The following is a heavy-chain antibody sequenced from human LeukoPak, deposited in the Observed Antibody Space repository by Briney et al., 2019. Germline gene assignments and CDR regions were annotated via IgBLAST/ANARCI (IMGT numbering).Heavy chain of an antibody. J-gene: IGHJ4*02. CDR1: GYTFTSYD. Sequence: ASVKVSCKASGYTFTSYDINWVRQATGQGREWMGWMNPNSGNTGYAQKFQGRVTMTRNTSISTAYMELSSLRSEDTAVYYCATGPLGYCSGGRCSWGQGTLVTVSS. D-gene: IGHD2-15*01. CDR3: ATGPLGYCSGGRCS. V-gene: IGHV1-8*01. CDR2: MNPNSGNT.